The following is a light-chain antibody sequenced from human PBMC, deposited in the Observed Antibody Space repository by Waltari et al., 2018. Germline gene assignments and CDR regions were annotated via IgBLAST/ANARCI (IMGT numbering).Light chain of an antibody. V-gene: IGLV4-69*01. CDR2: VNSDGSH. J-gene: IGLJ3*02. Sequence: QLVVTQSPSASASLGASVKLTCTLIRGHSSNIIARLQQQPEKGPGYLLKVNSDGSHSRGDEIPDRFSGSSSGAERHLTISSLQAEDEADYYCQTGGHGTWVFGGGTKLTVL. CDR1: RGHSSNI. CDR3: QTGGHGTWV.